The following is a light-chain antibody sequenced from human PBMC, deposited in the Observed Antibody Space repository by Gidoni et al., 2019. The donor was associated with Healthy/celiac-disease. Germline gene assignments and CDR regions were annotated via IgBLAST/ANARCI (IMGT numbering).Light chain of an antibody. CDR3: QVWDSSSDPHVV. V-gene: IGLV3-21*02. CDR1: NIGSKS. J-gene: IGLJ2*01. Sequence: SYVLPQPPSVSVAPGQTARITCGGNNIGSKSVNWYQQKPGQAPVLVVYDESDRPSGIPERFSGSNSGNTATLTISRVEAGDDADYYCQVWDSSSDPHVVFGGGTKLTVL. CDR2: DES.